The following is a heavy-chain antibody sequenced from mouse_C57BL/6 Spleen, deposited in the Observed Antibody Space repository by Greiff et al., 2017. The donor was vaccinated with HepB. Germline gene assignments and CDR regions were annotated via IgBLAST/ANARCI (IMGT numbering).Heavy chain of an antibody. V-gene: IGHV2-2*01. CDR1: GFSLTSYG. D-gene: IGHD1-1*01. CDR2: IWSGGST. CDR3: ARKAYGSSYAAMDY. J-gene: IGHJ4*01. Sequence: VQLKESGPGLVQPSQSLSITCTVSGFSLTSYGVHWVRQSPGKGLEWLGVIWSGGSTDYNAAFISRLSISKDNSKSQVFFKMNSLQADDTAIYYCARKAYGSSYAAMDYWGQGTSVTVSS.